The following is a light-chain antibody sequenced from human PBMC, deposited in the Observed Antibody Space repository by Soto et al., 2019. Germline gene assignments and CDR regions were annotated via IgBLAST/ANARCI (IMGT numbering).Light chain of an antibody. J-gene: IGKJ2*01. V-gene: IGKV3-15*01. CDR1: QSISSD. CDR2: GAS. CDR3: QQYNKWTRT. Sequence: EIVMTQSQATRSLSPGERATLSWRASQSISSDVAWYQQKPGQAPRLLIYGASTTATGIPARFSGSGSGTEFTLTISRLKSEDFAVYNCQQYNKWTRTFGQGTKVDIK.